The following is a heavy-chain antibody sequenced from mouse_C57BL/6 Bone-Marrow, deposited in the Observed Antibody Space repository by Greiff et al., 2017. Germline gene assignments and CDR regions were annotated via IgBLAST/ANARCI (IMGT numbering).Heavy chain of an antibody. CDR2: IYPTDGST. CDR1: GYTFTSYD. CDR3: GSCPVVGWCDF. Sequence: QVQLQQSGPELVKPGASVKLSCKASGYTFTSYDINWVKQRPGQGLEWIGWIYPTDGSTKYNEKFKGKATLTVDTSSSTAYMGLHSLASADSAVYSFGSCPVVGWCDFWGTGAPVTVSS. D-gene: IGHD1-1*02. V-gene: IGHV1-85*01. J-gene: IGHJ1*03.